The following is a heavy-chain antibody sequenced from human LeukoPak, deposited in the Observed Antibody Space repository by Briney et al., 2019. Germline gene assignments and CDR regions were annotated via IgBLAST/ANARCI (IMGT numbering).Heavy chain of an antibody. Sequence: ASVTVSCKASGYTFTGYYMHWVRQAPGQGLEWMGWINPNSGGTNYAQKFQGRVTMTRDTSISTAYMELSSLRSEDTAVYYCARVDWYSSSSHYYMDVWGKGTTVTVSS. J-gene: IGHJ6*03. CDR3: ARVDWYSSSSHYYMDV. CDR1: GYTFTGYY. CDR2: INPNSGGT. D-gene: IGHD6-6*01. V-gene: IGHV1-2*02.